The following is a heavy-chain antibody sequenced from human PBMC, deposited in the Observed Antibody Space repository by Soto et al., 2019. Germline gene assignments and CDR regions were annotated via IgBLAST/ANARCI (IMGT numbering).Heavy chain of an antibody. CDR2: VQMSGTT. CDR3: AKDRSTMRWFDP. V-gene: IGHV4-4*07. D-gene: IGHD1-1*01. J-gene: IGHJ5*02. CDR1: GASVRSYH. Sequence: ETLSLTCAVSGASVRSYHWSWIRQAAGKGLEWIGRVQMSGTTNYNPSLKTRVTMSLDTSKNEVSLRMTSVTAADTAVYFCAKDRSTMRWFDPWGQGILVTVSS.